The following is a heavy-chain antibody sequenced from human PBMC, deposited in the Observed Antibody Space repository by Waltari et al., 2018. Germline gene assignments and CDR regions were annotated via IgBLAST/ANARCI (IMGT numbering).Heavy chain of an antibody. V-gene: IGHV1-18*01. D-gene: IGHD3-10*01. CDR1: GYTFTSYG. Sequence: QVQLVQSGAEVKKPGASVKVSCKASGYTFTSYGISWVRQAPGQGLEWMGWISAYNGNTNYAQKLQGRVTMTTDTSTSTAYMELRSLRSDDTAVYYCARDYYYGSGSPYYYYYGMDVWGQGTTVTVSS. J-gene: IGHJ6*02. CDR2: ISAYNGNT. CDR3: ARDYYYGSGSPYYYYYGMDV.